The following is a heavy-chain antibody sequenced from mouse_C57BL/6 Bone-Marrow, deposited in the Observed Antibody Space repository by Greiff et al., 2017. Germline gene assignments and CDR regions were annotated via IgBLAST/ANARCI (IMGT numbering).Heavy chain of an antibody. Sequence: DVKLVESGGGLVQPKGSLKLSCAASGFSFNTYAMNWVRQAPGKGLEWVARIRSKSNNYATYYADSVKDRFTISRDDSERMLYLQMNNVKTEDTAMYYCVRQGDYDYGEAYWGQGTLVTVSA. CDR1: GFSFNTYA. CDR2: IRSKSNNYAT. J-gene: IGHJ3*01. CDR3: VRQGDYDYGEAY. V-gene: IGHV10-1*01. D-gene: IGHD2-4*01.